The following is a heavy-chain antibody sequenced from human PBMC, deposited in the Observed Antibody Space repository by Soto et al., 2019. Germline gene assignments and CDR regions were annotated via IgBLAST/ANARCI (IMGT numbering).Heavy chain of an antibody. V-gene: IGHV1-18*01. D-gene: IGHD3-16*02. CDR1: GYTFTSYG. Sequence: ASVKVSCKASGYTFTSYGISWVRQAPGQGLEWMGWISAYNGNTNYAQKLQGRVTMTTDTSTSTAYMELRSLRSDDTAVYYCARAYDYVWGSYRYTFDYWGQGTLVTVSS. CDR3: ARAYDYVWGSYRYTFDY. J-gene: IGHJ4*02. CDR2: ISAYNGNT.